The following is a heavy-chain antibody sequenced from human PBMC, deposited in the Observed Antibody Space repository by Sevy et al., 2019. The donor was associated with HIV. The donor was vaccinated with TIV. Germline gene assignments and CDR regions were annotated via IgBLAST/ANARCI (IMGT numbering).Heavy chain of an antibody. CDR3: ARLTTKPTLDLYGMDV. V-gene: IGHV1-2*02. CDR1: GYTFTDYY. D-gene: IGHD4-17*01. J-gene: IGHJ6*02. CDR2: INPNDGVT. Sequence: ASVKVSCKASGYTFTDYYIHWVRQAPGQGLEWMAWINPNDGVTKYAQRFQGGVTVTRDTSVSTAYMELRGLRYDDTAIYYCARLTTKPTLDLYGMDVWGPGTTVTVSS.